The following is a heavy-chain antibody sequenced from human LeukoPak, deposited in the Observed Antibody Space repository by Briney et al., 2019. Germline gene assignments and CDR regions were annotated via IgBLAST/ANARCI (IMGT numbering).Heavy chain of an antibody. CDR3: ARDHYYYDSSGYSHFDY. V-gene: IGHV1-69*04. Sequence: SVKVSCKASGGTFSSYAISWVRQAPGQGLEWMGRIIPILGIANYAQKFQGRVTITADKSTSTAYMELSSLRSEDTAVYYCARDHYYYDSSGYSHFDYWGQGTLVTVSS. CDR2: IIPILGIA. J-gene: IGHJ4*02. D-gene: IGHD3-22*01. CDR1: GGTFSSYA.